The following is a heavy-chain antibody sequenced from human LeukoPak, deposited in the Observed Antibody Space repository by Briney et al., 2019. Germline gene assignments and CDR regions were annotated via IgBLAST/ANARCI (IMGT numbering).Heavy chain of an antibody. CDR2: ISWNSGSI. CDR1: GFTFDDYA. Sequence: PGGSLRLSCAASGFTFDDYAMHWVRQAPGKGLEWVSGISWNSGSIGYADSVKGRLTISRDNAKNSLYLQMNSLRAEDTAVYYCARGKQQLVRGYYYYYMDVWGKGTTVTVSS. D-gene: IGHD6-13*01. CDR3: ARGKQQLVRGYYYYYMDV. J-gene: IGHJ6*03. V-gene: IGHV3-9*01.